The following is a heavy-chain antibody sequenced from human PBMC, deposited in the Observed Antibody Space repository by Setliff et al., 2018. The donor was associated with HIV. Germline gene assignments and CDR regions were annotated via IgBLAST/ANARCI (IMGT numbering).Heavy chain of an antibody. J-gene: IGHJ5*02. CDR1: GFPFSSYE. Sequence: GALRLSCAASGFPFSSYEMNWVRQAPGKGLEWVSYITSSGSTIYYADSVKGRFTISRDNAKSSLYLQMNSLRAEDTAIYYCARDRERWLQSRLFDPWGQGTLVTVSS. D-gene: IGHD6-19*01. CDR2: ITSSGSTI. CDR3: ARDRERWLQSRLFDP. V-gene: IGHV3-48*03.